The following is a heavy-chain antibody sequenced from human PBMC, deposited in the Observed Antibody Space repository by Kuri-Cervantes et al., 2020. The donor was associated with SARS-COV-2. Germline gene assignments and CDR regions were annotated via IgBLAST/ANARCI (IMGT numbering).Heavy chain of an antibody. J-gene: IGHJ4*02. Sequence: GESLKISCAASGFTFSSYSMNWVRQAPGKGLEWVSSISSSSSYIYYADSVKGRFTISRDNAKNSLYLQMNSLRAEDTAVYYCARGLSTNRPRYWGQGTLVTVSS. V-gene: IGHV3-21*01. D-gene: IGHD2-8*01. CDR3: ARGLSTNRPRY. CDR1: GFTFSSYS. CDR2: ISSSSSYI.